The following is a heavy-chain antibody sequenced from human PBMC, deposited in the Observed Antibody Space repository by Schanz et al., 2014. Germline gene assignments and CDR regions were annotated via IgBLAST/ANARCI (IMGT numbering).Heavy chain of an antibody. J-gene: IGHJ4*02. CDR2: VSGSSRTI. Sequence: PGGSLRLSCAASGFTFSDYYMSWIRQAPGKGLEWVSYVSGSSRTIYYADSMKGRFTISRDNSKNTLFLQMNSLRAEDTAVYYCARGGPAYYFDDWGQGTLVTVSS. V-gene: IGHV3-11*04. CDR1: GFTFSDYY. CDR3: ARGGPAYYFDD.